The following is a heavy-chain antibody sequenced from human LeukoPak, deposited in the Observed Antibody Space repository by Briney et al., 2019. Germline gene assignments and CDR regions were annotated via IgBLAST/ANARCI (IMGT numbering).Heavy chain of an antibody. CDR1: RFTFSSYA. D-gene: IGHD5/OR15-5a*01. CDR2: INGRGSST. J-gene: IGHJ6*03. V-gene: IGHV3-23*01. CDR3: ARAYSVRYGLGYYYMDV. Sequence: GGSLRLSCAASRFTFSSYAMNWVRQAPGKGLEWVSSINGRGSSTYYADSVRGRFTISRDNSKKLLYLEMNSLRAEDTAVYYCARAYSVRYGLGYYYMDVWGKGTTVTISS.